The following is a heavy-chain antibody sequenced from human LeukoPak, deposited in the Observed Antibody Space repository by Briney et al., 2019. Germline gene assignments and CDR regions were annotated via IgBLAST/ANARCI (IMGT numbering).Heavy chain of an antibody. Sequence: ASVKVSCKASGYTFTSYGISWVRQAPEQGLEWMGWISAYNGNTNYAQKLERRVTRTTDTSTSTAYMELRALRSDDTAVYYCAREPRDGRGGDIVVVPAGKGWFDPWGQGPLVTVSS. CDR3: AREPRDGRGGDIVVVPAGKGWFDP. CDR1: GYTFTSYG. D-gene: IGHD2-2*01. CDR2: ISAYNGNT. V-gene: IGHV1-18*01. J-gene: IGHJ5*02.